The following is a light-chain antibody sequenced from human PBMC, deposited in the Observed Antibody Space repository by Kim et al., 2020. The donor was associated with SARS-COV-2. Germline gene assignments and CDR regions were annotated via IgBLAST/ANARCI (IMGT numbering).Light chain of an antibody. CDR3: QSRDSGGNVV. J-gene: IGLJ2*01. CDR2: GRN. CDR1: SLRSYY. Sequence: SSELTQDPAVSVALGQTVRITCQGDSLRSYYATWYQQKPRQAPVLVIYGRNNRPAGIPDRLSGSTSGNTASLTLSGAQAEDEADFYCQSRDSGGNVVFGGGTKLTVL. V-gene: IGLV3-19*01.